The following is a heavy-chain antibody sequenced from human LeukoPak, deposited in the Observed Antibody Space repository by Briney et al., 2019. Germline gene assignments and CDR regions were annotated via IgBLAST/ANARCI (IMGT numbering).Heavy chain of an antibody. CDR2: IVVGSGNT. CDR3: AANPNWWELLFDL. J-gene: IGHJ2*01. Sequence: SVKVSCKASGFTFTSSAVQWVRPARGQRLQWIGSIVVGSGNTNYAQKFQERVTITRDMSTNTAYMELSSLRSEDTAVYYCAANPNWWELLFDLWGRGTLVTVSS. V-gene: IGHV1-58*01. D-gene: IGHD1-26*01. CDR1: GFTFTSSA.